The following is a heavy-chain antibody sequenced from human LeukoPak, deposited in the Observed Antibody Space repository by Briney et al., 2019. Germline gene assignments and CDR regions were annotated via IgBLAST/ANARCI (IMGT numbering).Heavy chain of an antibody. V-gene: IGHV1-18*01. CDR2: ISAYTGNT. CDR3: ASHVTVLGTRGFDY. J-gene: IGHJ4*02. D-gene: IGHD2/OR15-2a*01. CDR1: GYTFTSYG. Sequence: ASVKVSCKASGYTFTSYGISWVRQVPGQGLEWMGWISAYTGNTNYAQNLQGRVTMTTDTSTRTAYMDLRSLRSDDTAVYFCASHVTVLGTRGFDYWGPGTLVTVSS.